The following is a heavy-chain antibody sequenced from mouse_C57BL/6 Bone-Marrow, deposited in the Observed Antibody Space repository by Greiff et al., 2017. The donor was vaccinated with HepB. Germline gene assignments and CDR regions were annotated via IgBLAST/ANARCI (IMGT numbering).Heavy chain of an antibody. CDR3: ARWRDYVGFAY. V-gene: IGHV3-8*01. CDR2: ISYSGST. J-gene: IGHJ3*01. Sequence: EVQGVESGPGLAKPSQTLSLTCSVTGYSITSDYWNWIRQFPGNKLEYMGYISYSGSTYYNPSLKSRISITRDTSKNQYYLQLNSVTTEDTATYYCARWRDYVGFAYWVQGTLVTVSA. D-gene: IGHD1-1*01. CDR1: GYSITSDY.